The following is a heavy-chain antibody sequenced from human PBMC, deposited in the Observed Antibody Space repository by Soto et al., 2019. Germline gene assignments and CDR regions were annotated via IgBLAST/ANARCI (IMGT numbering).Heavy chain of an antibody. CDR1: GFTFGTFT. J-gene: IGHJ6*02. CDR2: IGTTSTYI. D-gene: IGHD2-21*02. V-gene: IGHV3-21*01. CDR3: ARVMCGDCSSYYYYSMDV. Sequence: EVQLVESGGGLVKPGGSLRLSCAASGFTFGTFTMSWVRQAPGKGLEWVSSIGTTSTYIYYGDSVRGRFTNSRDNAKNSLYLQMNSLRAEDTAVYFCARVMCGDCSSYYYYSMDVWGQGTTVTVSS.